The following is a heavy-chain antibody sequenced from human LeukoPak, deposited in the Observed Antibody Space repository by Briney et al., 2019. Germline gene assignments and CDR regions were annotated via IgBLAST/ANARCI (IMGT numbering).Heavy chain of an antibody. J-gene: IGHJ6*03. CDR1: GCSISSYY. CDR2: IYSSGST. CDR3: ARQLYGPYYYYYMDV. D-gene: IGHD1-1*01. V-gene: IGHV4-4*07. Sequence: SETLSLTCTVSGCSISSYYWSWMRQPAAKGLEWMGRIYSSGSTNYNPSLHSRVSMSVDTSKNQFALRLSSMTAADTAVYYCARQLYGPYYYYYMDVWGKGTTVTVSS.